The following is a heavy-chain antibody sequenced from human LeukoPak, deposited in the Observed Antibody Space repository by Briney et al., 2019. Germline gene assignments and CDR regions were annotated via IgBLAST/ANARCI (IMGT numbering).Heavy chain of an antibody. Sequence: PSETLPLTCTVSGGSISSSSYYWGWIRQPPGKGLEWIGSIYYSGSTYYNPSLKSRVTISVDTSKNQFSLKLSSVTAVDTAVYYCARLDGTTVTTGAATQYYYYGMDVWGQGTTVTVSS. J-gene: IGHJ6*02. CDR2: IYYSGST. CDR3: ARLDGTTVTTGAATQYYYYGMDV. CDR1: GGSISSSSYY. V-gene: IGHV4-39*01. D-gene: IGHD4-17*01.